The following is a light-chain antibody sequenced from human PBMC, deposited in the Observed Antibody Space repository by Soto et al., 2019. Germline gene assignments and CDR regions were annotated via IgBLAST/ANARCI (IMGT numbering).Light chain of an antibody. J-gene: IGKJ3*01. V-gene: IGKV1-33*01. CDR1: HDIGNS. CDR2: DAY. CDR3: QKSDHLPL. Sequence: DIQMTQSPPSLSASVGDRVTITCQASHDIGNSLSWYQDKPGQAPKLVIYDAYNLETGVPSTFSGSGYGTHFTFTITSLRPEDIATYYCQKSDHLPLFGPGTKVDIK.